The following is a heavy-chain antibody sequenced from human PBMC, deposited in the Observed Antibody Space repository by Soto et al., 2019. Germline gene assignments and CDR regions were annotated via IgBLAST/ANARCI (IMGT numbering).Heavy chain of an antibody. CDR2: ISSSSSTI. J-gene: IGHJ5*02. CDR1: GFTFSSYS. Sequence: GGSLRLSCAASGFTFSSYSMNWVRQAPGKGLEWVSYISSSSSTIYYADSVKGRFTISRDNAKNSLYLQMNSLRAEDTAVYYCARGGYGDYTSFFSWGQGTLVTVSS. CDR3: ARGGYGDYTSFFS. V-gene: IGHV3-48*01. D-gene: IGHD4-17*01.